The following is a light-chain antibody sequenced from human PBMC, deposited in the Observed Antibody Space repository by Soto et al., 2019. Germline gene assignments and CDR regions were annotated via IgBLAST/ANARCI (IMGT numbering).Light chain of an antibody. CDR3: QSYDSSRSCSYV. Sequence: QSVLTQPPSVSGAPGQRVTISCTGSSSNIGAGYDVHWYQQLPGTAPKLLIYGNSNRPSGVPDRFSGSKSGTSASLAITGLQAEDEADYYCQSYDSSRSCSYVFGTVTKLTVL. J-gene: IGLJ1*01. CDR2: GNS. V-gene: IGLV1-40*01. CDR1: SSNIGAGYD.